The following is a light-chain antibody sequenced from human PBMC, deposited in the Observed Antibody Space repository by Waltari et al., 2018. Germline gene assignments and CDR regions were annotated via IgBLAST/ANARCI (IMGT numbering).Light chain of an antibody. CDR3: QQYYTTPYT. CDR1: QTVLYSDTNKNY. V-gene: IGKV4-1*01. J-gene: IGKJ2*01. Sequence: DIVMTQSPDPLAGSLGERATITCKSSQTVLYSDTNKNYLAWYQQKPGQSPKLLIYWASTRQSWVPDRFSGSGSGTDFTLTVSSLQAEDVAVYYCQQYYTTPYTFGQGTKLEIK. CDR2: WAS.